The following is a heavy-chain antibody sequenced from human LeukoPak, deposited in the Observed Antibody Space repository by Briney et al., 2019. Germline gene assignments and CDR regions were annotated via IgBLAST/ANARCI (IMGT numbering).Heavy chain of an antibody. CDR2: INHSGST. CDR1: GGSFSGYY. V-gene: IGHV4-34*01. J-gene: IGHJ4*02. Sequence: PSETLSLTCAVYGGSFSGYYWSWIRQPPGKGLEWIGEINHSGSTNYNPSLKSRVTISVDTSKNQFSLKLSSVTAADTAVYYCASRYYGSGPFDYWGQGTLVTVSS. CDR3: ASRYYGSGPFDY. D-gene: IGHD3-10*01.